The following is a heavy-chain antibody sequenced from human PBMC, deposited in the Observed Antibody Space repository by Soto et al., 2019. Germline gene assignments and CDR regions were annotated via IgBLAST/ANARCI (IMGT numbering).Heavy chain of an antibody. D-gene: IGHD6-13*01. J-gene: IGHJ4*02. CDR2: IYYSGST. Sequence: SLTCTVSGGSISSGGYYWSWIRQHPGKGLEWIGYIYYSGSTYYNPSLKSRVTISVDTSKNQFSLKLSSVTAADTAVYYCARVESIAAAHFDYWGQGTLVTVSS. CDR3: ARVESIAAAHFDY. CDR1: GGSISSGGYY. V-gene: IGHV4-31*03.